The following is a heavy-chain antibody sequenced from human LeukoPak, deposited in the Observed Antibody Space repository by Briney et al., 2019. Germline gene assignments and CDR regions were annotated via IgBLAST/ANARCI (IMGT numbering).Heavy chain of an antibody. CDR3: AKEYSSGWSRFDY. Sequence: ASVKVSYKASGYTFTGYYIHWVRQAPGQGLEWMGWINPNSGGTNYAQKFQGRVTMTRDTSISTAYMELSRLISDDTAVYYCAKEYSSGWSRFDYWGQGTLVTVSS. D-gene: IGHD6-19*01. J-gene: IGHJ4*02. V-gene: IGHV1-2*02. CDR1: GYTFTGYY. CDR2: INPNSGGT.